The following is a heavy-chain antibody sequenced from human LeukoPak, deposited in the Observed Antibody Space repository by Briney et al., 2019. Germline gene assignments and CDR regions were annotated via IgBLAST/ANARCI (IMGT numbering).Heavy chain of an antibody. J-gene: IGHJ4*02. CDR2: ISYSGST. V-gene: IGHV4-59*01. D-gene: IGHD1-26*01. CDR3: ARGSREVGPKYHFDY. CDR1: GGSISTYY. Sequence: PSETLSLTCTVSGGSISTYYWSWVRQPPGKGLEWIGYISYSGSTNYNPSLKSRVTISVDTSKNQFSLKLSSVTAADTAVFYCARGSREVGPKYHFDYWGQGTLVTVSS.